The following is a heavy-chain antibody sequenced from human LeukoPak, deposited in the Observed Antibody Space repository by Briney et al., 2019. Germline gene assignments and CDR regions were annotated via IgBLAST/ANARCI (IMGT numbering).Heavy chain of an antibody. CDR1: GYTFTSYG. D-gene: IGHD3-16*01. Sequence: GASVKVSCKASGYTFTSYGISWVRQAPGQGLEWMGWINTNTENPTYAQGFTGRFVFSLDTSVSTAYLQISSLKAEDTAVYYCARRGLGDAFDIWGQGTMVTVSS. J-gene: IGHJ3*02. CDR3: ARRGLGDAFDI. CDR2: INTNTENP. V-gene: IGHV7-4-1*02.